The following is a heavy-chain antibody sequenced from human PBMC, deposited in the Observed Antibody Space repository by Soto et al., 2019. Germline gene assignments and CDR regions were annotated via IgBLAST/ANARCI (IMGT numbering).Heavy chain of an antibody. CDR1: GFPFSAYA. D-gene: IGHD2-8*01. CDR3: AKDATAVNGVWDPFDM. J-gene: IGHJ3*02. CDR2: VGGSDSDK. V-gene: IGHV3-23*01. Sequence: EVQLLESGGGVVQPGGSLRLSCVVSGFPFSAYAMSWVRQAPGKGVQWVSGVGGSDSDKHYADSVRGRFIVSRDNSKNTLYLQMNSLRADDTAVYYCAKDATAVNGVWDPFDMWGQGTEVTVSS.